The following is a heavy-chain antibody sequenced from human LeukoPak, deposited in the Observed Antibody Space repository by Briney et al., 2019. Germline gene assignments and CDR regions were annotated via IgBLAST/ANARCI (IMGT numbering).Heavy chain of an antibody. CDR2: ISGSGGST. J-gene: IGHJ5*02. CDR1: GFTFSSYA. Sequence: GGSLRLSCAASGFTFSSYAMSWVRQAPGKGLEWVSAISGSGGSTYYADSVKGRFTISRDDSKNTLYLQMNSLRAEDTAVYYCAKDYGPGPPTNWFDPWGQGTLVTVSS. V-gene: IGHV3-23*01. CDR3: AKDYGPGPPTNWFDP. D-gene: IGHD4-17*01.